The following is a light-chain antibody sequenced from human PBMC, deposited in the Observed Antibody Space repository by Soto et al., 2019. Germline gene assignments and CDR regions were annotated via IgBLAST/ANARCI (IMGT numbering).Light chain of an antibody. CDR1: QTINKW. V-gene: IGKV1-5*03. CDR3: LQLRSYPWT. J-gene: IGKJ1*01. Sequence: DIQMTQSPSTLSASVGDRVTITCRASQTINKWLAWYQQKPGKAPKLLIYKASSLESGVPSRFSGSGSGTDFTLTISSLQPEDFATYYCLQLRSYPWTFGQGTKVDIK. CDR2: KAS.